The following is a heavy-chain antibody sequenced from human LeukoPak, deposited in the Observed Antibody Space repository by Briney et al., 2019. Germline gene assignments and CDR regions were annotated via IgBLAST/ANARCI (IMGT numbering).Heavy chain of an antibody. CDR1: GMTFSDHW. Sequence: GGSLTLSCAASGMTFSDHWMHWVRHVPGKGLVWVPLIKTDGRTTIYADSVKGRFTISRDNGQSTLYLQMNSLRAEDTAIYYCTTGPSYGYEWWGQGTVVTVSS. V-gene: IGHV3-74*01. D-gene: IGHD3-16*01. CDR3: TTGPSYGYEW. CDR2: IKTDGRTT. J-gene: IGHJ1*01.